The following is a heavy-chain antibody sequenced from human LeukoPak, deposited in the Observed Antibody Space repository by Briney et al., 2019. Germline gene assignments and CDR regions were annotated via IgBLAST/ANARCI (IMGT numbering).Heavy chain of an antibody. CDR2: INPSSGGT. J-gene: IGHJ6*03. D-gene: IGHD2-15*01. V-gene: IGHV1-2*02. CDR1: GYTFTGYY. Sequence: GASVTVSCKASGYTFTGYYMHWVRQAPGQGLEWMGWINPSSGGTNYPQKFQGRVTMSRDTSLSTAYMEVSGLTSDDTAVYYCARGVVAATFYYYMDVWGKGTTVTVAS. CDR3: ARGVVAATFYYYMDV.